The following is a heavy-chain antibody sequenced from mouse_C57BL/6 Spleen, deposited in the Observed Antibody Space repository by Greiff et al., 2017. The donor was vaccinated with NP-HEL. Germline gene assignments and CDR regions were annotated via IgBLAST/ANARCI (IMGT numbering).Heavy chain of an antibody. CDR2: INYDGSST. CDR3: ARAGYYGSSLDY. CDR1: GFTFSDYY. Sequence: EVQRVESEGGLVQPGSSMKLSCTASGFTFSDYYMAWVRQVPEKGLEWVANINYDGSSTYYLDSLKSRFIISRDNAKNILYLQMSSLKSEDTATYYCARAGYYGSSLDYWGQGTTLTVSS. V-gene: IGHV5-16*01. J-gene: IGHJ2*01. D-gene: IGHD1-1*01.